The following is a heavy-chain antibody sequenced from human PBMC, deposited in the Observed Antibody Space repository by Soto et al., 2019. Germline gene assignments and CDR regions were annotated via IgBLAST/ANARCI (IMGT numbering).Heavy chain of an antibody. Sequence: SETLSLTCTVSGGAISISSYYWGWIRQPPGKGLEWIGSIYYSGSTYYNPSLKSRVTISVDTSKNQFSLKLSSVTAADTAVYYCARSKEYSGSYSIDYWGQGTLVTVSS. D-gene: IGHD1-26*01. J-gene: IGHJ4*02. CDR1: GGAISISSYY. V-gene: IGHV4-39*01. CDR3: ARSKEYSGSYSIDY. CDR2: IYYSGST.